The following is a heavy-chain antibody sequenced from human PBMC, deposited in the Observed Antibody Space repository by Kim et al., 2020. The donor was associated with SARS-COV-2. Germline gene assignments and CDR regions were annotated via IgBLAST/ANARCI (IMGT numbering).Heavy chain of an antibody. CDR3: AKDIPQYSSSWYVNFDY. CDR2: ISWNSGSI. J-gene: IGHJ4*02. CDR1: GFTFGDYA. D-gene: IGHD6-13*01. Sequence: GGSLRLSCAASGFTFGDYAMHWVRQAPGKGLEWVSGISWNSGSIGYADSVKGRFTISRDNAKNSLYLQMNSLRAEDTALYYCAKDIPQYSSSWYVNFDYWGQGTLVTVSS. V-gene: IGHV3-9*01.